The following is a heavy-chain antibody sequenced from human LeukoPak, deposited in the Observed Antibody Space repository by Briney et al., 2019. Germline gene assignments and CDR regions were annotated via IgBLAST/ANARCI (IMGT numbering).Heavy chain of an antibody. V-gene: IGHV4-39*01. CDR3: ASTSKGDSTVVTPHTFDY. Sequence: SETLSLTCSVSGGSISSTNYDWGWIRQPPGKGLEWIGNIYYSGNTYYNPSLKSRVTVSVDTSKNQFSLKLSSVTAADTAVYYCASTSKGDSTVVTPHTFDYWGQGTLVTVSS. CDR2: IYYSGNT. J-gene: IGHJ4*02. D-gene: IGHD4-23*01. CDR1: GGSISSTNYD.